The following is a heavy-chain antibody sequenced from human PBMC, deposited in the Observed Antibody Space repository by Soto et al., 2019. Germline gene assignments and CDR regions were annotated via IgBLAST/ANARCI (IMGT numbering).Heavy chain of an antibody. D-gene: IGHD3-9*01. J-gene: IGHJ5*02. CDR3: ARGGPTESLYYDILTGLNWFDP. V-gene: IGHV1-18*01. Sequence: ASVKVSCKASGYTFTSYGISWVRQAPGQGLEWMGWISAYNGNTNYAQKLQGRVTMTTDTSTSTAYMELRSLRSDDTAVYYCARGGPTESLYYDILTGLNWFDPWGQGTLVTVSS. CDR2: ISAYNGNT. CDR1: GYTFTSYG.